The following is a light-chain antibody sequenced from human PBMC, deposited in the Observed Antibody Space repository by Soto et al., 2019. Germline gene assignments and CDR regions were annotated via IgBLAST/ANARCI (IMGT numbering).Light chain of an antibody. CDR3: LSYDSSLSGWV. CDR1: SSNIGAAYD. J-gene: IGLJ3*02. CDR2: GNN. V-gene: IGLV1-40*01. Sequence: QSVLTQPPSVSGAPGQKVTISCTRSSSNIGAAYDVHWYQHLPGTAPKLLIYGNNNRPSGFPDRFSVSKSGTSASLAITGLQAEDEADYYCLSYDSSLSGWVFGGGTKLTVL.